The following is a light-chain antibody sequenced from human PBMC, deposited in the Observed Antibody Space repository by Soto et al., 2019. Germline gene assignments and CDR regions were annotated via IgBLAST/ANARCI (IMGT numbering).Light chain of an antibody. CDR2: GNS. CDR1: SSNIGAGYD. Sequence: QSVLTQPPSVSGAPGQRVTISCTGSSSNIGAGYDVHWYQQLPGTAPKLLIYGNSNRPSGVPDRFSGSKSGTSASLAITGVQAEEEADYYCQSYDSSRSGVVFGGGTKVTVL. CDR3: QSYDSSRSGVV. J-gene: IGLJ2*01. V-gene: IGLV1-40*01.